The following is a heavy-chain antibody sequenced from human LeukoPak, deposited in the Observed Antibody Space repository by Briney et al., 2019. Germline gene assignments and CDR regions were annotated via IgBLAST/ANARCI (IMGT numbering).Heavy chain of an antibody. V-gene: IGHV1-2*02. CDR2: INPKSGGT. J-gene: IGHJ4*02. CDR1: GYHFTDYY. CDR3: ARTREGVWGSYSP. D-gene: IGHD3-16*01. Sequence: ASVKVSCKASGYHFTDYYIHWERLAPGQGLEWMGWINPKSGGTHYAQKFQGRVSMTRDTSINTVYLELSSLRSNDTAVYYCARTREGVWGSYSPWGQGTLVTVSS.